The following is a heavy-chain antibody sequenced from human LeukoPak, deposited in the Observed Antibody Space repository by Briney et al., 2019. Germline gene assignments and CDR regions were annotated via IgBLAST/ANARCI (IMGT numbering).Heavy chain of an antibody. D-gene: IGHD2-15*01. CDR2: IYYSGCP. Sequence: SETLSLTCTLSGGSISSYYWSWIRQPPGKGLEWIGHIYYSGCPNYHPSLKSRVTISVDTSKNQFSLKLSSVTAADTAVYYCARDRGEYCSGGSCYSRFSHYYYGMDVWGKGTTVTVSS. V-gene: IGHV4-59*01. CDR3: ARDRGEYCSGGSCYSRFSHYYYGMDV. J-gene: IGHJ6*04. CDR1: GGSISSYY.